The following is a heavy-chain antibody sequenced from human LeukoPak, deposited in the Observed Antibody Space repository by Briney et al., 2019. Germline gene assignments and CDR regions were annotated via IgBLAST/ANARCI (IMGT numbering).Heavy chain of an antibody. V-gene: IGHV5-51*01. CDR1: GYTFTSSW. CDR3: ARHVVVAATSWFDP. CDR2: IYPGDSDT. J-gene: IGHJ5*02. D-gene: IGHD2-15*01. Sequence: GESLKISCKGSGYTFTSSWIGWVRQMPGKGLEWMGIIYPGDSDTRYSPSFQGQISISADKSINTAYLQWSSLKASDTAMYYCARHVVVAATSWFDPWGQGTLLTVSS.